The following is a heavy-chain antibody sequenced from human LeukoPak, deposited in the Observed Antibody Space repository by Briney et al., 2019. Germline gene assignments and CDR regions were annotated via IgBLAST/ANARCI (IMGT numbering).Heavy chain of an antibody. J-gene: IGHJ4*02. CDR2: ISGSGGSI. CDR1: GFIFSSYA. CDR3: AKRGCDTDGCPYYFDY. V-gene: IGHV3-23*01. Sequence: PGGSLRLSCEASGFIFSSYAMSWVRQVPGKGLEGVSGISGSGGSIYYIDSVKGRFTISRDNSKNTLYLQMNSLRAEDTAVYYCAKRGCDTDGCPYYFDYWGQGTLVTVSS. D-gene: IGHD2-8*02.